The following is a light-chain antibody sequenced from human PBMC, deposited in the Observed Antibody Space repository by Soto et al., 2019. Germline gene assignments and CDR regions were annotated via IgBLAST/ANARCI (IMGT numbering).Light chain of an antibody. V-gene: IGKV3-20*01. CDR1: QRIXSY. CDR3: QQYGSSPNT. Sequence: MVLTQCPARLSLSPGEGATLSCRASQRIXSYLGWYQQKPGQAPRVLXYGASSRATGIPDRLSGSGSGTDFTLTISRLEPEDFAVYYCQQYGSSPNTFGGGTKVDIK. J-gene: IGKJ4*01. CDR2: GAS.